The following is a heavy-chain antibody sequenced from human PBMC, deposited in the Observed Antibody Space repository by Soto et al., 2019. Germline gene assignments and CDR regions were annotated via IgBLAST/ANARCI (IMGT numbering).Heavy chain of an antibody. Sequence: QVQLQQWGAGLLKPSSTLSLTCAVYGGSFSGYYWSWIRQPPGKGLAWLGEINHSGSTNYNPSLNSRVTITVDTAKTQCSLKLSSVTAADTAVDYCARGRLLAVSHDYYYYMDVWGKGTTVTVSS. D-gene: IGHD4-17*01. J-gene: IGHJ6*03. CDR2: INHSGST. CDR3: ARGRLLAVSHDYYYYMDV. V-gene: IGHV4-34*01. CDR1: GGSFSGYY.